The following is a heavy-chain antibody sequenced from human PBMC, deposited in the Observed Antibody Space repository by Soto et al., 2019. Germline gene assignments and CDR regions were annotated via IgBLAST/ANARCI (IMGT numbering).Heavy chain of an antibody. D-gene: IGHD6-13*01. CDR2: ISSSGSTI. Sequence: PGGSLRLSCAASGFTFSDYYMSWIRQAPGKGLEWVSYISSSGSTIYYADSVKGRFTISRDNAKNSLYLQMNSLRAEDTAVYYCARDRVAAPGPYYYGMDVWGQGTTVTVSS. CDR3: ARDRVAAPGPYYYGMDV. V-gene: IGHV3-11*01. CDR1: GFTFSDYY. J-gene: IGHJ6*02.